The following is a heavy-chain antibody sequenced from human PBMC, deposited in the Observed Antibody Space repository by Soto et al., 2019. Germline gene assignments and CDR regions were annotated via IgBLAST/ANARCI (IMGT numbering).Heavy chain of an antibody. CDR2: IYYSGST. V-gene: IGHV4-31*03. CDR1: GGSIISGGYY. Sequence: SETLSLTCTFSGGSIISGGYYWSWIRQHPGKGLEWIGYIYYSGSTYCNPSLKSRVTISVDTSKNQFSLKLSSVTAADTAVYYCARGGLGYCSGGSCYSAELSRYYYGMDVWGQGTTVTVSS. J-gene: IGHJ6*02. CDR3: ARGGLGYCSGGSCYSAELSRYYYGMDV. D-gene: IGHD2-15*01.